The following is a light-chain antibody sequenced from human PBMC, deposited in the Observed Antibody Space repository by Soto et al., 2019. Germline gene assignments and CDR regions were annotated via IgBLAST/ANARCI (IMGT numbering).Light chain of an antibody. V-gene: IGKV3-20*01. Sequence: DIELTQSPCSLSFSPGERATLSCRASQVVSSSFLSWYQHKPGQAPRLVIYTASSRATGIPDRFSGRGSGTDFSLTISRLEPEDFAVYYCQQYGSSPMTFGQGTKVEIK. CDR3: QQYGSSPMT. CDR2: TAS. J-gene: IGKJ1*01. CDR1: QVVSSSF.